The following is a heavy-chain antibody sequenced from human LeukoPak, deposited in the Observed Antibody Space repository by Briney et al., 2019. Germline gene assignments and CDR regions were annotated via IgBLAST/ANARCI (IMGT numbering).Heavy chain of an antibody. CDR2: ISAYNGNT. CDR3: ARAKGGDCSSTSCYIGGSWFDP. V-gene: IGHV1-18*01. D-gene: IGHD2-2*02. CDR1: GYTFTSYG. Sequence: GASVKVSCKASGYTFTSYGISWVRQAPGQGLEWMGWISAYNGNTNYAQKLQGRVTMTTDTSTSTAYMELRSLISDATAVYYCARAKGGDCSSTSCYIGGSWFDPWGQGTLVTVSS. J-gene: IGHJ5*02.